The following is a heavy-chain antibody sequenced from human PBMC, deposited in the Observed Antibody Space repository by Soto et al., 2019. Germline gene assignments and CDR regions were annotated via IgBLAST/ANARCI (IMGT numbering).Heavy chain of an antibody. J-gene: IGHJ6*02. CDR1: GGTFSTFSAYA. CDR2: VNPMFRSS. CDR3: ARDDDVVAPAPIQRPFLNYFGIEV. D-gene: IGHD2-21*01. V-gene: IGHV1-69*13. Sequence: GASVKVSCKASGGTFSTFSAYAISWVRQAPGQGLEWMGGVNPMFRSSTYAQKFQGRLTITADESTRTAYMELSSLRPEDTAVYYCARDDDVVAPAPIQRPFLNYFGIEVWGQGTTVTVSS.